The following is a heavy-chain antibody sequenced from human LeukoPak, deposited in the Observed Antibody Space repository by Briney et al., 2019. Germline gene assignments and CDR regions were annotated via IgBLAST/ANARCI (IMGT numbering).Heavy chain of an antibody. CDR2: ISSSGSTI. D-gene: IGHD3-10*02. Sequence: GGSLRLSCAASGFTFSSYEMNWVRQAPGKGLEWVSYISSSGSTIYYVDSVKGRFTISRDKAKSALYLQMNSLRAEDTAVYYCAELGITMIGGVWGKGTTVTISS. V-gene: IGHV3-48*03. CDR1: GFTFSSYE. J-gene: IGHJ6*04. CDR3: AELGITMIGGV.